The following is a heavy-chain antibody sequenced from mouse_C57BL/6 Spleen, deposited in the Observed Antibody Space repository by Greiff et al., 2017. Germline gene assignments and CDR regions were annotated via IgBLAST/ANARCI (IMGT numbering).Heavy chain of an antibody. Sequence: QVQLQQSGAELVKPGASVKLSCKASGYTFTEYTIHWVKQRSGQGLGWIGWFYPGSGSIKYNEKFKDKATLTADKSSSTFYMELSSLTSEDSAVYFCARHEDGYPYYAMDYWGQGTSVTVSS. CDR2: FYPGSGSI. J-gene: IGHJ4*01. CDR1: GYTFTEYT. D-gene: IGHD2-2*01. CDR3: ARHEDGYPYYAMDY. V-gene: IGHV1-62-2*01.